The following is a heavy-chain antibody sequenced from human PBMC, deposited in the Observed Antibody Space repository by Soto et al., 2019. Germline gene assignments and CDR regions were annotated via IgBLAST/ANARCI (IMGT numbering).Heavy chain of an antibody. CDR1: GFTFSSYW. Sequence: GGSLRLSCAASGFTFSSYWMHWVRQAPGKGLVWVSRINSDGSSTSYADSVKGRFTISRDNAKNTLYLQMNSLRAEDTAVYYCARDNALQVERRPPYYYYYMDVWGKGTTVTVSS. CDR3: ARDNALQVERRPPYYYYYMDV. D-gene: IGHD1-1*01. CDR2: INSDGSST. V-gene: IGHV3-74*01. J-gene: IGHJ6*03.